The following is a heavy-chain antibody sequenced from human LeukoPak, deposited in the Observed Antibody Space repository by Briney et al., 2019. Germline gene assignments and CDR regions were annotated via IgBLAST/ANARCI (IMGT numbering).Heavy chain of an antibody. CDR2: ISYDGSNN. CDR1: GFTFSSYA. D-gene: IGHD1-26*01. J-gene: IGHJ6*02. Sequence: GGSLRLSCAASGFTFSSYAMHWVRQAPGKGLEWVAVISYDGSNNYYADSVKGRFTISRDNSKNTLYLQMNSLRAEDTAVYYCARDRRGAPNGMDVWGQGTTVTVSS. V-gene: IGHV3-30-3*01. CDR3: ARDRRGAPNGMDV.